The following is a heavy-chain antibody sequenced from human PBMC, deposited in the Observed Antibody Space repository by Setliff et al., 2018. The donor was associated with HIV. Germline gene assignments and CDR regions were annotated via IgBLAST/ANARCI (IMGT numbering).Heavy chain of an antibody. J-gene: IGHJ4*02. CDR2: INPNSGGT. V-gene: IGHV1-2*02. Sequence: ASVKVSCKASGYTFIGYNMHWVRQAPGQGLEWMGWINPNSGGTNYAQKFQGRVIMTRDTSISTAYMELSRLRSDDTAVYYCARALDSSADIEGYFDFWGQGTLVTVSS. D-gene: IGHD2-15*01. CDR1: GYTFIGYN. CDR3: ARALDSSADIEGYFDF.